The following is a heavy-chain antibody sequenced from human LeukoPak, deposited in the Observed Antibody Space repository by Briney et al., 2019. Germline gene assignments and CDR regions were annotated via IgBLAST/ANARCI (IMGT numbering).Heavy chain of an antibody. CDR2: IYYSGST. V-gene: IGHV4-61*08. CDR3: ARGSGQKGAFDI. J-gene: IGHJ3*02. D-gene: IGHD6-19*01. CDR1: GDSIGGGDFY. Sequence: SQTLSLTCTVSGDSIGGGDFYWSWIRQPPGKGLEWIGYIYYSGSTNYNPSLKSRVTISVDTSKNQFSLKLSSVTAADTAVYYCARGSGQKGAFDIWGQGTMVTVSS.